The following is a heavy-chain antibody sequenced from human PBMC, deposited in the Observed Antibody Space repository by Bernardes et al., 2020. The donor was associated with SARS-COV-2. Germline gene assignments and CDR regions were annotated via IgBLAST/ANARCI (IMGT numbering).Heavy chain of an antibody. CDR1: ESIFSDNY. J-gene: IGHJ4*02. CDR2: ISGTGNTI. Sequence: GGSLRLSCTASESIFSDNYMSWIRQAPGKGLEYVSYISGTGNTIYYADSVKGRFTISRDNAKNSLSLQMNSLRAEDTAIYYCATSAGEAGDFYYFDHWGQGTLVTVSS. D-gene: IGHD2-21*02. V-gene: IGHV3-11*01. CDR3: ATSAGEAGDFYYFDH.